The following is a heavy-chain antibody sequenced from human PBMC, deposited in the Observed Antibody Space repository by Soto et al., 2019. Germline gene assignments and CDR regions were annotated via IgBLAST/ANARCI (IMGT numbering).Heavy chain of an antibody. CDR1: GGSISSYY. J-gene: IGHJ5*02. V-gene: IGHV4-59*01. Sequence: SETLSLTCTVSGGSISSYYWSWIRQPPGKGLEWIGYIYYSRSTNYNPSLKSRVTISVDTSKNQFSLKLSSVTAADTAVYYCAIGSQGSGYDFWSGYYINWFDPWGQGTLVTVSS. D-gene: IGHD3-3*01. CDR3: AIGSQGSGYDFWSGYYINWFDP. CDR2: IYYSRST.